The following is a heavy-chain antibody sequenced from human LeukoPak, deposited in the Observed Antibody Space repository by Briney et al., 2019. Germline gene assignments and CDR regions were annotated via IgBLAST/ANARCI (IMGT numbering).Heavy chain of an antibody. V-gene: IGHV1-18*01. CDR1: GYTFTSYG. J-gene: IGHJ4*02. Sequence: ASVKVSCKASGYTFTSYGISWVRQAPGQGLEWMGWISAYNGNTNYAQKLQGRVTKTTDTSTSTAYMELRSLRSDDTAVYYCAKVGRDIVATTKGYFDYWGQGTLVTVSS. CDR2: ISAYNGNT. D-gene: IGHD5-12*01. CDR3: AKVGRDIVATTKGYFDY.